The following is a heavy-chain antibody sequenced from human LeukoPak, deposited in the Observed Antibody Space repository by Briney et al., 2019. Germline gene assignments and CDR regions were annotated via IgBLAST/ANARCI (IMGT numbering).Heavy chain of an antibody. Sequence: GGSLRLSCAASGFTFSSYGMHWVRQAPGKGLEWVAFIRYDGSNKYYADSVKGRFTISRDNSKNTLYLQLNSLRAEDTAVYYCAKDGAIAAVLHAEYFQHWGQGTLVTVSS. V-gene: IGHV3-30*02. D-gene: IGHD6-13*01. CDR2: IRYDGSNK. J-gene: IGHJ1*01. CDR1: GFTFSSYG. CDR3: AKDGAIAAVLHAEYFQH.